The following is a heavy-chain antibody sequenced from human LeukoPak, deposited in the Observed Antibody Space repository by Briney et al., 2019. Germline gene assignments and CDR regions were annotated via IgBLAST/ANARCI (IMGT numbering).Heavy chain of an antibody. V-gene: IGHV4-59*08. CDR3: ARREGSHYSVDI. J-gene: IGHJ6*02. Sequence: SETLSLNCTVSGASLSSYYWSWIRLPPGKGLEWIGSIYYSGVTNFNPSLKRRVAMSVDTSRNLFSLKLSSVTAADTAVYYCARREGSHYSVDIWGQGTTVTDSS. CDR2: IYYSGVT. CDR1: GASLSSYY. D-gene: IGHD5-12*01.